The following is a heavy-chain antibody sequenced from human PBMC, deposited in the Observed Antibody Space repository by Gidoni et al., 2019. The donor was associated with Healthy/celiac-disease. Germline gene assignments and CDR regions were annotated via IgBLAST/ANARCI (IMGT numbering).Heavy chain of an antibody. CDR1: GYTGSSYA. Sequence: EVQLLESGGGVVQPGGSLRLSCAAHGYTGSSYAMSWVRQAPGKGLEWGSAISGSGGSTYYADSVKGRFTISGVTSKNALCLQMNSLSAEDTAVYYCAKPPYGDYEYSQKDVWGQGTTVTVSS. CDR3: AKPPYGDYEYSQKDV. J-gene: IGHJ6*02. V-gene: IGHV3-23*01. D-gene: IGHD4-17*01. CDR2: ISGSGGST.